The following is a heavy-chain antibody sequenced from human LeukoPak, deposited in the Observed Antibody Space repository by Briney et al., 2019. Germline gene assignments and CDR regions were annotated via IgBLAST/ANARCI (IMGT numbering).Heavy chain of an antibody. V-gene: IGHV3-30*02. CDR1: GFTFSSYG. D-gene: IGHD6-13*01. CDR2: IRYDGSNK. Sequence: PGGSLRLSCAASGFTFSSYGMHWVRQAPGKGLEWAAFIRYDGSNKYYADSVKGRFTISRDNSKNTLYLQMNSLRAEDTAVYYCAKEIRVAAAGTGWGQGTLVTVS. CDR3: AKEIRVAAAGTG. J-gene: IGHJ4*02.